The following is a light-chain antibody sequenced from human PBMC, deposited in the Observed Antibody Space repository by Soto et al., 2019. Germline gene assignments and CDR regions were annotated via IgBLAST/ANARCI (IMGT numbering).Light chain of an antibody. CDR3: ATWDDSLSNYV. J-gene: IGLJ1*01. Sequence: QSVLTQPPSASGTPGQRVTISCSGSSSNIGSNYVYWYQHLTGTAPKLLIYRNNQRPSGAPDRFSGSKSGTSASLAISGLRSEDEADYYCATWDDSLSNYVFGTGTKVTVL. V-gene: IGLV1-47*01. CDR2: RNN. CDR1: SSNIGSNY.